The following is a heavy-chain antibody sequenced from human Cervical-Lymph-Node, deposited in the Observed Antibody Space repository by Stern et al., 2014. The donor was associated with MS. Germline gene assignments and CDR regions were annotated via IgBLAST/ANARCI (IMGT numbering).Heavy chain of an antibody. CDR1: ESSFADFH. CDR2: LSGGGGTI. J-gene: IGHJ6*02. CDR3: ARGAFWSGFHFYGMDV. V-gene: IGHV3-11*01. D-gene: IGHD3-3*01. Sequence: VQLVESGGALVKPGGSLRLSCSASESSFADFHLNWILPAPGKGLEWLAYLSGGGGTIYYADSVKGRFTITRENAKNSVDLQMSSLKVEDTAIYYCARGAFWSGFHFYGMDVWGQGTTVTVSS.